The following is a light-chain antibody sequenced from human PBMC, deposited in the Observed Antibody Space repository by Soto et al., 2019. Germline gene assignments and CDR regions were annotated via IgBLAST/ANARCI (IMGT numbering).Light chain of an antibody. CDR2: GAS. J-gene: IGKJ2*01. V-gene: IGKV3-20*01. Sequence: EIVLTQSPGTLSLSAGVRATLSCRARQSVSSSYLAWYQQKPGQAPRLLIYGASSRATGIPDRFSGSGSETDFTLSISRLDPEDFAVYYCQQYGTSPHTFGQGTKLEIK. CDR3: QQYGTSPHT. CDR1: QSVSSSY.